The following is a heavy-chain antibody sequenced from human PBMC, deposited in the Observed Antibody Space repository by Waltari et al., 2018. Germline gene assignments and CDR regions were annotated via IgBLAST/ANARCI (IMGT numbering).Heavy chain of an antibody. CDR1: GFDFSDFD. Sequence: EVRLAASGGGLVKQGGSLRLYCIAPGFDFSDFDMNWVRQAPGTGLEWVSSIGGTHSNIFYADSVKGRFTVSRDNAKKSLYLQMDNLRAEDTGLYYCTRDLYGSGGDWFDPWGQGTLVTVSS. CDR2: IGGTHSNI. V-gene: IGHV3-21*02. D-gene: IGHD3-10*01. CDR3: TRDLYGSGGDWFDP. J-gene: IGHJ5*02.